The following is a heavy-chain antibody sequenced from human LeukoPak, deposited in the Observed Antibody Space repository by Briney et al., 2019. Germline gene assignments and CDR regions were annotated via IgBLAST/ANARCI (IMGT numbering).Heavy chain of an antibody. Sequence: PGGSLRLSCAASGFTFSSYAVSWVRQAPGKGLEWVSAISGSGGSTYYADSVKGRFTISRDNSKNTLYLQMNSLRAEDTAVYYCAKQGDCSSATCYTYFQHWGQGTLVTVSS. CDR2: ISGSGGST. V-gene: IGHV3-23*01. J-gene: IGHJ1*01. D-gene: IGHD2-2*02. CDR1: GFTFSSYA. CDR3: AKQGDCSSATCYTYFQH.